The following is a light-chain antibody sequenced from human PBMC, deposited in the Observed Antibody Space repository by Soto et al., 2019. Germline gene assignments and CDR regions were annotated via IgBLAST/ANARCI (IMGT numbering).Light chain of an antibody. Sequence: DIQMTQSPSTRSASAGESVTITCRASQNIDNLLAWYQQTPGQAPQVVIFDGSRLETGVPSRFSGSGSGTEFTLTISSLQPDDFATYYCQQYNSYWTFGQGTKVDIK. CDR1: QNIDNL. CDR3: QQYNSYWT. V-gene: IGKV1-5*01. J-gene: IGKJ1*01. CDR2: DGS.